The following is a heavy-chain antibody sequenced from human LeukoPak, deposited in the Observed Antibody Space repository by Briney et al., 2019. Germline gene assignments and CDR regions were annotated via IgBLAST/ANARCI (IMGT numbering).Heavy chain of an antibody. CDR1: GFTFSSYG. CDR2: IWYDGSNK. J-gene: IGHJ6*02. V-gene: IGHV3-33*01. D-gene: IGHD6-6*01. CDR3: ARESSSPDPYYYYYGMDV. Sequence: GSLRLSCAASGFTFSSYGMHWVRQAPGKGLGWVAVIWYDGSNKYYADSVKGRFTISRDNSKNTLYLQMNSLRAEDTAVYYCARESSSPDPYYYYYGMDVWGQGTTVTVSS.